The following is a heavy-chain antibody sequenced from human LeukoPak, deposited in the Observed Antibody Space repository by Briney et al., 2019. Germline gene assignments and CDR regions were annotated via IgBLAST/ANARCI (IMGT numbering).Heavy chain of an antibody. CDR2: IYSSGST. Sequence: SETLSLICTVSGSSISSSNYYWGWIRQPSGKGLEWIENIYSSGSTYFNSSLKSRVTISIDTSKNQVSLKMSSVTAADTAVYYCAKSDGYGLIDYWGQGTLVTVSS. V-gene: IGHV4-39*01. D-gene: IGHD2-21*02. CDR1: GSSISSSNYY. J-gene: IGHJ4*01. CDR3: AKSDGYGLIDY.